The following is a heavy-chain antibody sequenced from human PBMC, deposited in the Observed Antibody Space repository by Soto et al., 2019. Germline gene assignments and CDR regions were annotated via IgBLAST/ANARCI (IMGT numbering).Heavy chain of an antibody. J-gene: IGHJ5*02. D-gene: IGHD3-10*01. Sequence: PSETLSLTCTVSGGSVSSGSYYWSWVRQPPGKGLEWIGYIYYSGSTNYNPSLKSRVTISVDTSKNQFSLKLSSVTAADTAVYYCPRDVLWFGDRGWFDPWGQGTLVTVSS. V-gene: IGHV4-61*01. CDR3: PRDVLWFGDRGWFDP. CDR2: IYYSGST. CDR1: GGSVSSGSYY.